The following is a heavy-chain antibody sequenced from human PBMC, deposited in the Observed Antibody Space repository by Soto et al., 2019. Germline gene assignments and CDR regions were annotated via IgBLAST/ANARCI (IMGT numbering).Heavy chain of an antibody. CDR1: GYTLTELS. J-gene: IGHJ6*02. D-gene: IGHD6-13*01. V-gene: IGHV1-24*01. CDR3: ATWQQLVRDDRGKNYYYYYGMDV. Sequence: ASVKVSCKVSGYTLTELSMHWVRQAPGKGLEWMGGFDPEDGETIYAQKFQGRVTMTEDTSTDTAYMELSSLRSEDTAVYYCATWQQLVRDDRGKNYYYYYGMDVWGQGTTVTVSS. CDR2: FDPEDGET.